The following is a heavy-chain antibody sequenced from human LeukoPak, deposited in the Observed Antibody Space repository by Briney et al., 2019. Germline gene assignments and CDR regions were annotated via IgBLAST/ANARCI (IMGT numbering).Heavy chain of an antibody. CDR2: IYYSGST. D-gene: IGHD5-12*01. CDR3: ARAGGYDFIDY. CDR1: GGSISSGDYY. J-gene: IGHJ4*02. Sequence: SQTLSLTCTVSGGSISSGDYYWSWIRQPPGKGLEWIGYIYYSGSTYYNPSLKSRVTISVDTSKNQFSLKPSSVTAADTAVYYCARAGGYDFIDYWGQGTLVTVSS. V-gene: IGHV4-30-4*08.